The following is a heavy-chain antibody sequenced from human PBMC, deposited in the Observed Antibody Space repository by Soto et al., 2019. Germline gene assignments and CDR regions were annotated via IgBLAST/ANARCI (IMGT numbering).Heavy chain of an antibody. CDR1: GFTFSSYG. D-gene: IGHD3-10*01. CDR3: AKIPNCYGSGSYYDAFDI. Sequence: GGSLRLSCAASGFTFSSYGMHWVRQAPGKGLEWVAVISYDGSNKYYADSVKGRFTISRDNSKNTLYLQMNSLRAEDTAVYYCAKIPNCYGSGSYYDAFDIWGQGTMVTVSS. J-gene: IGHJ3*02. V-gene: IGHV3-30*18. CDR2: ISYDGSNK.